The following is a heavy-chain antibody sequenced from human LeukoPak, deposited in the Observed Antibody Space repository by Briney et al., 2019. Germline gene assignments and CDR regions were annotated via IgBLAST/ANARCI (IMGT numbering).Heavy chain of an antibody. CDR1: GFTFDDYA. D-gene: IGHD3-16*01. J-gene: IGHJ3*02. CDR3: AKDLDYEPCDAFDI. CDR2: ISWNSGSI. Sequence: GGSLRLSCAASGFTFDDYAMHWVRQAPGKGLEWVSGISWNSGSIGYADSVKGRFTISRDNAKNSLYLQMNSLRAEDTALYYCAKDLDYEPCDAFDIWGQGTMVTVSS. V-gene: IGHV3-9*01.